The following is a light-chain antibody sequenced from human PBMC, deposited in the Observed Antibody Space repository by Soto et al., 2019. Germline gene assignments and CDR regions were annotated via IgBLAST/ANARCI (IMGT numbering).Light chain of an antibody. J-gene: IGLJ1*01. CDR3: SSYTSTSTYV. Sequence: ALTQPASVSGSPGQSITISCTGTSSDVGGYNYVSWYQQYPGKAPKLMIYHVSNRPSGVSNRFSGSKSGNSASLTISGLQAEDEADYYCSSYTSTSTYVFGTGTKVTVL. CDR2: HVS. V-gene: IGLV2-14*01. CDR1: SSDVGGYNY.